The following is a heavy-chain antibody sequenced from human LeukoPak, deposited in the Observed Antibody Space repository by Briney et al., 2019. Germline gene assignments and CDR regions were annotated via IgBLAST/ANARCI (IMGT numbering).Heavy chain of an antibody. Sequence: PXQTXXLTCTVSGGSISSGGYYWGWXRQPPGKGLEWIGYIYYSGSTNYNPSLKSRVTISVDTSKNQFSLKLSSVTAADTAVYYCARDLRRWVDPWGQGTLVTVSS. V-gene: IGHV4-61*08. CDR2: IYYSGST. CDR3: ARDLRRWVDP. CDR1: GGSISSGGYY. J-gene: IGHJ5*02.